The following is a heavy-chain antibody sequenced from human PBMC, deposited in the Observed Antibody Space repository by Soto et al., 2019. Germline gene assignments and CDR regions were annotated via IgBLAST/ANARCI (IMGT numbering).Heavy chain of an antibody. CDR3: ARDHRDITMVRGVTKRDY. Sequence: PGESLKISCAASGFTFSIDSMNWVRQAPGKGLEWVSSISSSSSYIYYADSVKGRFTISRDNAKNSLYLQVNSLRAEDTAVYYCARDHRDITMVRGVTKRDYWGQGTLVTVSS. CDR2: ISSSSSYI. D-gene: IGHD3-10*01. J-gene: IGHJ4*02. CDR1: GFTFSIDS. V-gene: IGHV3-21*01.